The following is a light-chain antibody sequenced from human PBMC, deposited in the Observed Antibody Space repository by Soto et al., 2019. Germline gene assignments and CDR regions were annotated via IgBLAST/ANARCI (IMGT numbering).Light chain of an antibody. CDR1: QTISTY. Sequence: DIQMTQSPSSLSASVGDRVTITCRASQTISTYLNWYQQNPGKAPKLLIYAASTLQSGVPSRFSGRGSGTDFTLTISILQPEDFATYYCQQSHGIPYTFGQGTKLEIK. CDR2: AAS. J-gene: IGKJ2*01. V-gene: IGKV1-39*01. CDR3: QQSHGIPYT.